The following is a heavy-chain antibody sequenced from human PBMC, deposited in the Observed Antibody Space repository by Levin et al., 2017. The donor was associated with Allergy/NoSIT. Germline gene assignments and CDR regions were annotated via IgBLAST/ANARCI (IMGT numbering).Heavy chain of an antibody. Sequence: GGSLRLSCAASGFTFSSYGMHWVRQAPGKGLEWVAVIWYDGSNKYYADSVKGRFTISRDNSKNTLYLQMNSLRAEDTAVYYCARAMWFGGFTQPLEKYGMDVWGQGTTVTVSS. V-gene: IGHV3-33*01. CDR3: ARAMWFGGFTQPLEKYGMDV. CDR2: IWYDGSNK. D-gene: IGHD3-10*01. J-gene: IGHJ6*02. CDR1: GFTFSSYG.